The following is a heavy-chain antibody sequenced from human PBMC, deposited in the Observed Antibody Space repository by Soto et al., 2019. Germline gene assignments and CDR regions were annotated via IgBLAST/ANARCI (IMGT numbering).Heavy chain of an antibody. CDR2: IYPGDSDT. D-gene: IGHD3-10*01. CDR1: GYSFATYW. V-gene: IGHV5-51*01. J-gene: IGHJ6*02. Sequence: PGESLKISCKGSGYSFATYWIAWVRQMPGEGLEWMGIIYPGDSDTIYSPSFQGQVTISADKSISTAYLQWRSLKASDTAMYYCAGGGVRGVITRTRDYYGMDVWGQGTTVTVSS. CDR3: AGGGVRGVITRTRDYYGMDV.